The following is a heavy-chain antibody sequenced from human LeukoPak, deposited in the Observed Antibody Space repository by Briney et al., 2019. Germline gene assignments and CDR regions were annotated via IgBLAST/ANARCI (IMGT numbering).Heavy chain of an antibody. CDR3: ARGGQYGAFDI. V-gene: IGHV4-38-2*02. CDR1: GYSISSDYY. CDR2: IYHSGST. Sequence: SETLSLTCTVSGYSISSDYYWGWIRQPPGKGLEWIGSIYHSGSTYYNPSLKSRVTISIDTSKNQFPLKLTSVTAADTALYYCARGGQYGAFDIWGQGTMVTVSS. D-gene: IGHD4-11*01. J-gene: IGHJ3*02.